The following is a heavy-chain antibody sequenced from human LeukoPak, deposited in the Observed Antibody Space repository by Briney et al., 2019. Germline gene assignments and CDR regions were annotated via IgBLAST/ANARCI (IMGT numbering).Heavy chain of an antibody. CDR3: AKVYDTVMTTAAFHI. CDR2: ISGVGTNT. CDR1: GFTFSNYG. D-gene: IGHD4-17*01. Sequence: GRSLRLSCTASGFTFSNYGMHWVRQAPGKGLEWVSAISGVGTNTYYADSVKGRFTISRDNSKNTLYLQMNSLRVEDTALYYCAKVYDTVMTTAAFHIWGRGTLVTVSS. J-gene: IGHJ3*02. V-gene: IGHV3-23*01.